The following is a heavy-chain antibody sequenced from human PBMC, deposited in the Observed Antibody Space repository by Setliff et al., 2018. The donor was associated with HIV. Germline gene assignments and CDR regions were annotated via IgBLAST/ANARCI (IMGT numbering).Heavy chain of an antibody. Sequence: SETLSLTCTVSGGSISSSNYYWGWIRQPPGKGLQWIGSIYDTGSTYYNPSLKSRVTISVDTSKNQFSLNLSSVTATDTAVYYCARRNPMVRGIIIDPYDAFDMWGQGTVVTVSS. J-gene: IGHJ3*02. D-gene: IGHD3-10*01. CDR1: GGSISSSNYY. V-gene: IGHV4-39*01. CDR3: ARRNPMVRGIIIDPYDAFDM. CDR2: IYDTGST.